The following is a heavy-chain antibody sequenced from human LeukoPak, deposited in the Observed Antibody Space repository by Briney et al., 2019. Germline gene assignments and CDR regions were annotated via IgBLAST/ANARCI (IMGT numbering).Heavy chain of an antibody. Sequence: ASVKVSCKASGYTFTAYYVHWVRQAPGQGLEWMGWINPDSGGTKYAQYSQGRVTMTRDRSIGTAYMELSSLRSDDTAVYYCAKDGVGCNSTSCALLEWGQGTLVTVSS. CDR2: INPDSGGT. V-gene: IGHV1-2*02. D-gene: IGHD2-2*01. CDR3: AKDGVGCNSTSCALLE. CDR1: GYTFTAYY. J-gene: IGHJ4*02.